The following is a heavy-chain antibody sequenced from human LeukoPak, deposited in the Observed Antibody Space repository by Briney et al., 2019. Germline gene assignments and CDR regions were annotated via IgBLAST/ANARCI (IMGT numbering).Heavy chain of an antibody. D-gene: IGHD5-18*01. CDR2: IRSKAYGCTA. Sequence: LRLSCTAPGYTLCDYAMTWVRQAPGKVLEWEGFIRSKAYGCTAEYAESVKGRFTISRDDSKSIAYLQMNSLKTEDTAVYYCTRARIQLWSDAFDIWGQGTMVTVSS. CDR3: TRARIQLWSDAFDI. V-gene: IGHV3-49*04. CDR1: GYTLCDYA. J-gene: IGHJ3*02.